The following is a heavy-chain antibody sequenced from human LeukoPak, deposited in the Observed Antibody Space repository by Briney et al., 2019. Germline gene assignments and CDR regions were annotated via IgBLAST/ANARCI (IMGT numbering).Heavy chain of an antibody. V-gene: IGHV3-23*01. CDR2: ISHDGMNA. D-gene: IGHD3-10*01. CDR1: GLHFSGTA. CDR3: ARDYYGPAEY. Sequence: PGGSLRLSCAASGLHFSGTAMSWVRQAPGKGLEWVSAISHDGMNAYYADSVKGRFTISRDNARNSLYLQMNNLKIEDTAMYYCARDYYGPAEYGGPGTLVTVSS. J-gene: IGHJ4*02.